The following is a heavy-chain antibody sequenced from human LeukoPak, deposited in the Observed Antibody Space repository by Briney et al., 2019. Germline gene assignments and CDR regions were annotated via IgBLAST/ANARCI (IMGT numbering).Heavy chain of an antibody. CDR3: ARDHYGSGSSNWFDP. D-gene: IGHD3-10*01. V-gene: IGHV7-4-1*02. J-gene: IGHJ5*02. Sequence: GASVKVSCKASGYTFTSYAMNWVRQAPGQGLEWMGWINTNTGNPTYAQGFTGRFVFSLDTSVSTAYLQISSLKAEDTAVYYCARDHYGSGSSNWFDPWGQGTLVTVSS. CDR2: INTNTGNP. CDR1: GYTFTSYA.